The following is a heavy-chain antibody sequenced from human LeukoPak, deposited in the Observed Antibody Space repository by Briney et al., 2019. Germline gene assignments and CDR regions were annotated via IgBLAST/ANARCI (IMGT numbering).Heavy chain of an antibody. D-gene: IGHD1-26*01. J-gene: IGHJ4*02. CDR1: GSRFTNYW. V-gene: IGHV5-51*01. CDR2: IYPGDSDT. Sequence: GESLQISCKASGSRFTNYWIGWVRQMPGKGLEWMGIIYPGDSDTRYSPSFQGQVTISADKSISTAFLQWSSLKASDTAMYYCARHSVSGGFFSNFDYWGQGTLVTVSS. CDR3: ARHSVSGGFFSNFDY.